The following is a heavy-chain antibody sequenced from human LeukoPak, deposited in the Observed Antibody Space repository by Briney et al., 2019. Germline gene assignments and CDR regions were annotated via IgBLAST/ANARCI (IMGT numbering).Heavy chain of an antibody. Sequence: PGGSLRLSCAASGFTFSSYGMHWVRQAPGKGLEWVAVISCDGSNKYYADSVKGRFTISRDNSKNTLYLQMNSLRSEDTAVYYCARASSVVMDYFDYWGQGTLVTVSS. CDR2: ISCDGSNK. CDR1: GFTFSSYG. D-gene: IGHD3-22*01. J-gene: IGHJ4*02. V-gene: IGHV3-30*03. CDR3: ARASSVVMDYFDY.